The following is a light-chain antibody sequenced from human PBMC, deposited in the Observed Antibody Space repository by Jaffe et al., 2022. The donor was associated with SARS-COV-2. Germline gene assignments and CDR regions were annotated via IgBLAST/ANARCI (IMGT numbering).Light chain of an antibody. J-gene: IGLJ2*01. CDR2: EVT. CDR3: SSYTSSSTSVV. CDR1: SSDVGGYNY. V-gene: IGLV2-14*01. Sequence: QSALTQPASVSGSPGQSITISCTGTSSDVGGYNYVSWYQQHPGKAPKLMIYEVTNRPSGIPDRFSGSRSGNTASLTISGLQAEDEADYYCSSYTSSSTSVVFGGGTKLSVL.